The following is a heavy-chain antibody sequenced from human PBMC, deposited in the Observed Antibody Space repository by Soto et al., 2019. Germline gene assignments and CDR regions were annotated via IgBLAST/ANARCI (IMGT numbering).Heavy chain of an antibody. V-gene: IGHV3-30*04. D-gene: IGHD2-2*02. J-gene: IGHJ4*02. CDR2: ISYDGSNK. Sequence: GGSLRLSCAASGFTFSSYEMHWVRQAPGKGLQWVAVISYDGSNKYFADSVKGRFTISRDNSKHTLYLQMNSLRAEDTAVYYCARIRGGYFSSSSCYTCVDYWGPGTLVTVSS. CDR1: GFTFSSYE. CDR3: ARIRGGYFSSSSCYTCVDY.